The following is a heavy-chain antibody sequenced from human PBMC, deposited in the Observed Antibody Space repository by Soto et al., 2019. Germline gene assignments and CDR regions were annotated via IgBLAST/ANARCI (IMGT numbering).Heavy chain of an antibody. J-gene: IGHJ4*02. CDR1: GGTFSSYA. D-gene: IGHD3-22*01. CDR2: IIPIFGTA. Sequence: ASVKVSCKASGGTFSSYAISWVRQAPGQGLEWMGGIIPIFGTANYAQKFQGRVTITADESTSTAYMELSSLRSEDTAVYYCARDHVHYYYDSSGYYYYFDYWGQGTLVTVSS. V-gene: IGHV1-69*13. CDR3: ARDHVHYYYDSSGYYYYFDY.